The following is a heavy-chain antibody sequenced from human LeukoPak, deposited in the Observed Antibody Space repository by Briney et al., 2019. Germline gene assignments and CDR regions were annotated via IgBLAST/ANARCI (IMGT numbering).Heavy chain of an antibody. Sequence: GASVKVSCKASGYTFTSYAMHWVRQAPGQRLEWMGWINAGNGNTKYSQKFQGRVTITRDTSASTAYMELSSLRSEDTAVYYCARVDYDGSGYNWFDPWGQGTLVTVSS. V-gene: IGHV1-3*01. D-gene: IGHD3-22*01. CDR2: INAGNGNT. CDR1: GYTFTSYA. CDR3: ARVDYDGSGYNWFDP. J-gene: IGHJ5*02.